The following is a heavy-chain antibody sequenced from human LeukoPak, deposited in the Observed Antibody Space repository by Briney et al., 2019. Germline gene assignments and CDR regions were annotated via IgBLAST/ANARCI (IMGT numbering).Heavy chain of an antibody. CDR2: ISSNSSTI. V-gene: IGHV3-48*01. CDR3: AKLVVINPPFDY. D-gene: IGHD3-22*01. CDR1: GFTFSSYS. Sequence: GSLRLSCAASGFTFSSYSMNWVRQAPGKGLEWVSYISSNSSTIYYADSVKGRFTISRDNSKNTLYLQMNSLRAEDTAVYYCAKLVVINPPFDYWGQGTLVTVSS. J-gene: IGHJ4*02.